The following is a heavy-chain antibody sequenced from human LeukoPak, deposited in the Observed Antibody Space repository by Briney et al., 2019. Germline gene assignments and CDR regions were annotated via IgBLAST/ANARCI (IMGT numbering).Heavy chain of an antibody. CDR2: IYPGDSDT. CDR1: GYSFTSYW. J-gene: IGHJ4*02. CDR3: ARLTDYSQSLLTGYFDY. V-gene: IGHV5-51*01. Sequence: GESLKISCKGSGYSFTSYWIGWVRQMPGKGLEWMGIIYPGDSDTRYSPSFQGQVTISADKSISTAHLQWSSLKASDTAMYYCARLTDYSQSLLTGYFDYWGQGTLVTVSS. D-gene: IGHD4-11*01.